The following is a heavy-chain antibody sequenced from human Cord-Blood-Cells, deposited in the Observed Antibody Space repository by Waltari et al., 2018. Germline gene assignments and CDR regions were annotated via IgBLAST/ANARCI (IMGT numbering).Heavy chain of an antibody. Sequence: EVQLVESGGGLVKPGGSLRLSCAASGSTFSSYSMNWVRQAPGKGLEWVSSISSSSSYIYYADSVKGRFTISRDNAKNSLYLQMNSLRAEDTAVYYCARGYSSGWYYFDYWGQGTLVTVSS. V-gene: IGHV3-21*01. D-gene: IGHD6-19*01. J-gene: IGHJ4*02. CDR1: GSTFSSYS. CDR2: ISSSSSYI. CDR3: ARGYSSGWYYFDY.